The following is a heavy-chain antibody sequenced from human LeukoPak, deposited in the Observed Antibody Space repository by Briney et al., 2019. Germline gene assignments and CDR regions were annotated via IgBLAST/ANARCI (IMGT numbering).Heavy chain of an antibody. CDR2: INPNSGGT. CDR3: ATGVDMIWFALQS. J-gene: IGHJ5*02. V-gene: IGHV1-2*02. CDR1: GYTFTGYY. D-gene: IGHD3-10*01. Sequence: GASVKVSCKPSGYTFTGYYIQWVRQAPGQGLEWMGWINPNSGGTNYAQKFQGRVTMTRDTSISTAYMELSRLNSDDTAVYYCATGVDMIWFALQSWGQGTLVSVSS.